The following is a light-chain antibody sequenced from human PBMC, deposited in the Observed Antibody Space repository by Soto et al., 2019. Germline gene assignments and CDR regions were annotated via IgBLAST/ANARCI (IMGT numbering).Light chain of an antibody. Sequence: QSALTQPASVSGSPGQSITISCTRTSSDVGGYNLVSWYQQYPDKAPKLMIFDVNTRPSGVSNRFSGSKSGNTASLTISGLQAEDEADYYCSSYKSSSTLPYVFGTGTKVTVL. CDR2: DVN. J-gene: IGLJ1*01. V-gene: IGLV2-14*01. CDR1: SSDVGGYNL. CDR3: SSYKSSSTLPYV.